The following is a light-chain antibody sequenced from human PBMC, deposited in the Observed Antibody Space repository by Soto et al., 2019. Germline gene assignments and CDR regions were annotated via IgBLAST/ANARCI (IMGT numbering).Light chain of an antibody. J-gene: IGKJ1*01. CDR2: KAS. CDR1: QSITNW. Sequence: DIQMTQSPSTLSASVGDRVTITCRASQSITNWLAWYQQKSGKAPKVLVYKASSLESGVPSRFSGSGSGTEFTLTISSLHPDDFATYYCQQYDSYPWTFGQGTKVEVK. CDR3: QQYDSYPWT. V-gene: IGKV1-5*03.